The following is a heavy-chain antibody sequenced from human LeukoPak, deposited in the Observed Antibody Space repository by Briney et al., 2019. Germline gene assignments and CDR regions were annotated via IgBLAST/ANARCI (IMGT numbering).Heavy chain of an antibody. V-gene: IGHV3-74*01. CDR1: GFTFSRFW. Sequence: GGSLRLSCAASGFTFSRFWMHWVRQAPGKGLVWVARASSDGSSTVYADSVKGRFTISRDNAKKTLYLQMKNLIAEDTAIYYCARDSDAGFDYWGQGTLVTVSS. CDR2: ASSDGSST. CDR3: ARDSDAGFDY. J-gene: IGHJ4*02.